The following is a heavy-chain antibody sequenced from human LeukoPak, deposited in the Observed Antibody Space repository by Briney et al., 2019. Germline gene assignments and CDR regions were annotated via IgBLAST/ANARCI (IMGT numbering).Heavy chain of an antibody. CDR1: GYTFTSYG. J-gene: IGHJ4*02. V-gene: IGHV1-18*01. D-gene: IGHD6-6*01. CDR2: ISAYNGNT. CDR3: ARVGDPYYSSSPDY. Sequence: ASVKVSCKASGYTFTSYGISWVRQAPGQGLEWMGWISAYNGNTNYAQKLQGRVTMTTDSSTSTAYMELRSLRSDDTAVYYCARVGDPYYSSSPDYWGQGTLVTVSS.